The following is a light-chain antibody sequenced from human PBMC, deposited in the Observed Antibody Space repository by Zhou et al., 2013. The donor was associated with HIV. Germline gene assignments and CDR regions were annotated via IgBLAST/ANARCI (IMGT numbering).Light chain of an antibody. V-gene: IGKV1-5*03. J-gene: IGKJ2*01. CDR1: QSISNW. CDR3: QQYNSYSYT. CDR2: KAS. Sequence: DIQMTQSPSTLSASVGDRVTITCRASQSISNWLAWYQQKPGKAPKLLIYKASNLESGVPSRFSGSGSGTEFTLTISSLQPDDFATYYCQQYNSYSYTFGQGTKLE.